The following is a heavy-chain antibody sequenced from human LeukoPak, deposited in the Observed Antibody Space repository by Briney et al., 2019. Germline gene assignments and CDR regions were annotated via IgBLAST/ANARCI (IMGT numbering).Heavy chain of an antibody. D-gene: IGHD1-1*01. CDR1: GYTFTSYG. V-gene: IGHV1-18*01. J-gene: IGHJ3*02. Sequence: ASVKVSCKASGYTFTSYGISWVRQAPGQGLEWMGWISAYNGNTNYAQKLLGRVTMTTDTSTSTAYMELRSLRSDDTAVYYCARDDVGYSWSDIWGQGTMVTVSS. CDR3: ARDDVGYSWSDI. CDR2: ISAYNGNT.